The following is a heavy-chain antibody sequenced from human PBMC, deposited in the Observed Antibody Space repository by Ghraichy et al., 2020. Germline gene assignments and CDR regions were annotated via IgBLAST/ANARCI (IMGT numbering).Heavy chain of an antibody. D-gene: IGHD3-3*01. CDR2: IIGRGGST. Sequence: GGSLRLSCAASGFTFSSYAMSWVREAPGKGLEWVSAIIGRGGSTYYADSVKCRFTISRDNSKNTLYLQMNSLRAEDTAVYYSASWSQYAFDIWGQGTMVTVSS. V-gene: IGHV3-23*01. CDR3: ASWSQYAFDI. CDR1: GFTFSSYA. J-gene: IGHJ3*02.